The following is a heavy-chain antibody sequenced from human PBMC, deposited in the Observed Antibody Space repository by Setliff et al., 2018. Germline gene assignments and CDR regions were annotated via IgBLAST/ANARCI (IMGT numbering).Heavy chain of an antibody. Sequence: SVKVSCKASGATFSSHGISWVRQAPGQGLEWMGGTIPMFGTTEYAQKFQGRLTIITDESTNTAFMQLSSLRSDDTAVYYCARDGAAVAGTHGLDYWGQGALVTVSS. J-gene: IGHJ4*02. CDR3: ARDGAAVAGTHGLDY. V-gene: IGHV1-69*05. D-gene: IGHD6-19*01. CDR2: TIPMFGTT. CDR1: GATFSSHG.